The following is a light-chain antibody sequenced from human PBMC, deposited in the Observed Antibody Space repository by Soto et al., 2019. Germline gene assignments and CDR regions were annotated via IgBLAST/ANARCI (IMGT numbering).Light chain of an antibody. Sequence: EIEMTQSPATLSVSPGERATLSCRASQSVSSNLAWYQQKPGQAPRLLIYGASTRATGIPARFSGSGSGTEFTLTISSLQSEDFAVYYCQQYNNRLTFGGGTKVEIK. CDR1: QSVSSN. J-gene: IGKJ4*01. CDR2: GAS. CDR3: QQYNNRLT. V-gene: IGKV3-15*01.